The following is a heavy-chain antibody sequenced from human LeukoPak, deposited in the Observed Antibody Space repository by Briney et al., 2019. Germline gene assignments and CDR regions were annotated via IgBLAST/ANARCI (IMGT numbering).Heavy chain of an antibody. CDR1: GFTFSSYD. D-gene: IGHD3-22*01. J-gene: IGHJ6*02. CDR2: ISGSGGST. Sequence: GGSLRLSCAASGFTFSSYDMNWVRQAPGKGLEWVSGISGSGGSTYYADSVKGRFTISRDNSKNTLYLQMSSLRAEDTAVYYCAKPYYSDTSGYGPGYGMDVWGRGTTVTVSS. V-gene: IGHV3-23*01. CDR3: AKPYYSDTSGYGPGYGMDV.